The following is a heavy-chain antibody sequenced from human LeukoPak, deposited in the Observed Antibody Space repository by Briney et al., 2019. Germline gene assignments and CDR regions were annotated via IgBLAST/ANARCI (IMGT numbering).Heavy chain of an antibody. Sequence: ASVXXSCKASGYTFTSYGISWVRQAPGQGLEWMGWISAYNGNTNYAQKLQGRVTMTTDTSTSTAYMELRSLRSDDTAVYYCARGMSRAPADAFDIWGQGTMVTVSS. CDR2: ISAYNGNT. CDR1: GYTFTSYG. J-gene: IGHJ3*02. V-gene: IGHV1-18*01. CDR3: ARGMSRAPADAFDI. D-gene: IGHD2-8*01.